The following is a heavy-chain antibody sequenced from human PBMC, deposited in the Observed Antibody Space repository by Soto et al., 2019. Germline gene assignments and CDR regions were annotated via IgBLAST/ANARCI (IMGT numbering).Heavy chain of an antibody. D-gene: IGHD6-13*01. J-gene: IGHJ6*02. CDR1: GFTFSNYW. CDR2: IKQDGSEE. Sequence: EVQLVESGGGLVQPGGSLRLSCVDSGFTFSNYWMSWVRQAPVKGLEWVGNIKQDGSEENYVDFVKGRFTISRDNAKNSMYLQMNSLRAEDTAVYYCARLAASGRGWDVWGQGTTVVVSS. V-gene: IGHV3-7*01. CDR3: ARLAASGRGWDV.